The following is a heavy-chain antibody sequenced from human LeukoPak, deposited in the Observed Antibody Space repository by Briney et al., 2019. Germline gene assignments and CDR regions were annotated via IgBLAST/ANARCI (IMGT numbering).Heavy chain of an antibody. CDR3: ARRLIRRGSGYPGDY. CDR1: GFTFTRSA. Sequence: SVKVSCKASGFTFTRSAMQWVRQARGQRLEWIGWIVVGSGNTNYAQKFQERVTITRDMSTSTAYMELSSLRSEDTAVYYCARRLIRRGSGYPGDYWGQGTLVTVSS. CDR2: IVVGSGNT. D-gene: IGHD3-22*01. V-gene: IGHV1-58*02. J-gene: IGHJ4*02.